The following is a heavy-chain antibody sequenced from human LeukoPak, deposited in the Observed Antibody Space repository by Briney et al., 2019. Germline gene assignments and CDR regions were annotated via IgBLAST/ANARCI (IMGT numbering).Heavy chain of an antibody. CDR1: GFTVSSNY. V-gene: IGHV3-53*01. Sequence: PGGSLRLSCAASGFTVSSNYMSWVRQAPGKGLEWVSVIYSGGNTDYADSVKGRFTISRDNSKNTLYLQMNSLRAEDTAVYYCASQTTVKYYFDYWGQGTLVTVSS. CDR3: ASQTTVKYYFDY. J-gene: IGHJ4*02. CDR2: IYSGGNT. D-gene: IGHD4-17*01.